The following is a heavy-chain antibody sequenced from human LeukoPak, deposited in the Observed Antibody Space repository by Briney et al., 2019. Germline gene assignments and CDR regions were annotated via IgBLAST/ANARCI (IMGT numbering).Heavy chain of an antibody. CDR3: ARHQAGYSSGFTADY. V-gene: IGHV4-39*01. D-gene: IGHD6-19*01. Sequence: PSETLSLTCTVSGGSISSSSYYWGWIRQPPGRGLEWIGSIYYSGSTYYNPSLKSRVTISVDTSKNQFSLKLSSVTAADTAVYYCARHQAGYSSGFTADYWGQGTLVTVSS. CDR2: IYYSGST. J-gene: IGHJ4*02. CDR1: GGSISSSSYY.